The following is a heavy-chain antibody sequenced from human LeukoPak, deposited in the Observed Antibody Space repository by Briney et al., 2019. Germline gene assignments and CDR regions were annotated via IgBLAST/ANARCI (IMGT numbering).Heavy chain of an antibody. V-gene: IGHV4-59*01. D-gene: IGHD3-10*01. CDR2: IYYSGST. CDR3: AREPLAPMVRGVAQHAFDI. CDR1: GGSISSYY. J-gene: IGHJ3*02. Sequence: PSETLSLTCTVSGGSISSYYWSWIRQPPGKGLEWIGYIYYSGSTNYNPSLKSRVTISVDTSKNQFSLKLSSVTAADTAVYYCAREPLAPMVRGVAQHAFDIWGQGTMVTVSS.